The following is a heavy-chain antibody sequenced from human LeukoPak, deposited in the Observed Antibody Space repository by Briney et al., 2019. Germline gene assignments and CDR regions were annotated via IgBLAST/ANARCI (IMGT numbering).Heavy chain of an antibody. V-gene: IGHV4-59*08. Sequence: PSETLSLTRTVSGGSLSSYYRRWIRQPPGKGLAGIGYIYYSGSTNYNPSLKSRVTISVDTSKNQFSLKLSSVTAADTAVYYCARSIIATRSKFDYWGQGNLVTVSS. CDR1: GGSLSSYY. CDR2: IYYSGST. CDR3: ARSIIATRSKFDY. J-gene: IGHJ4*02. D-gene: IGHD1/OR15-1a*01.